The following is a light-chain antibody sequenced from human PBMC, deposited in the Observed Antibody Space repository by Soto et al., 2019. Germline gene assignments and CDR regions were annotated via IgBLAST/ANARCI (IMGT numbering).Light chain of an antibody. J-gene: IGKJ1*01. CDR3: QQYGGSPQT. CDR1: QSVSKY. Sequence: EIVLTHSPGTLALSPGEGATLSCRASQSVSKYLAWYQQKPGQAPRLLIYGASSRATGIPDSFSGSGSGTNFTFPISRLGPEDFAVYYCQQYGGSPQTFGKGTRVDIK. V-gene: IGKV3-20*01. CDR2: GAS.